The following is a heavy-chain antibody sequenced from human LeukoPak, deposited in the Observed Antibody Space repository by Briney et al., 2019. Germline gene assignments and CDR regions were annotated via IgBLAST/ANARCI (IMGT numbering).Heavy chain of an antibody. Sequence: SETLSLTCAVYGGSFSGYYWSWIRQPPGKGLEWIGEINHSGSTNYNPSLKSRVTISVDTSKNQFSLKLSSVTAADTAVYYCARNPRIAAAGTRIRWFDPWGQGTLVTVSS. CDR1: GGSFSGYY. CDR3: ARNPRIAAAGTRIRWFDP. J-gene: IGHJ5*02. D-gene: IGHD6-13*01. CDR2: INHSGST. V-gene: IGHV4-34*01.